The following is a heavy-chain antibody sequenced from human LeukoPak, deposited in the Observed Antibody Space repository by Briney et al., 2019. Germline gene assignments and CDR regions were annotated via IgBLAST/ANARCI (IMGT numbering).Heavy chain of an antibody. CDR3: TRRFCSSVSCYDDDAFDV. CDR1: VPTFVSYG. V-gene: IGHV1-18*01. Sequence: GASGKVSCKSSVPTFVSYGISWVRQDPGQGLEWMGWVSGTNGKINYAQKFQGRVTMTTDTSTSTAYLDLRSLTSEDTAVYYCTRRFCSSVSCYDDDAFDVWSQGTLVTVSS. CDR2: VSGTNGKI. D-gene: IGHD2-2*01. J-gene: IGHJ3*01.